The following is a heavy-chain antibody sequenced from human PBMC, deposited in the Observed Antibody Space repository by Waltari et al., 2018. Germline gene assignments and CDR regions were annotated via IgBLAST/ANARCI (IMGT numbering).Heavy chain of an antibody. D-gene: IGHD6-6*01. CDR3: ARLGLIAARFDY. CDR2: IKQDGSEK. Sequence: EMHVVESGGGLVQPGGSLRLSCVASGFTFSSYWMSWVRQAPGKGLEWVANIKQDGSEKYYVDSVKGRFTISRDNAKNSLYLQMNSLRSEDTAVYYCARLGLIAARFDYWGQGTLVTVSS. V-gene: IGHV3-7*01. J-gene: IGHJ4*02. CDR1: GFTFSSYW.